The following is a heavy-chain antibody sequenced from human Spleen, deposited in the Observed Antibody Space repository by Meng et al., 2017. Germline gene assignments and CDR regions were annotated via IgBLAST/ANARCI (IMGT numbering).Heavy chain of an antibody. CDR1: GYSISRGHW. J-gene: IGHJ4*02. Sequence: VQLSASGPGLVRASGTLSLSCAVSGYSISRGHWWSWVRQSPGKGLQWIGEIEHSEGPNYNRSLKSRVTISVDTSKNQFSLKLSSVTAADTAVYYCARGRYGSGWYAAVFDYWGQGTLVTVSS. D-gene: IGHD6-19*01. V-gene: IGHV4-4*02. CDR3: ARGRYGSGWYAAVFDY. CDR2: IEHSEGP.